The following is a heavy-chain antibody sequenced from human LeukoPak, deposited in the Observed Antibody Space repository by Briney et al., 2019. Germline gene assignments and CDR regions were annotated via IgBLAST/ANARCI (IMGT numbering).Heavy chain of an antibody. V-gene: IGHV4-59*01. CDR3: ARGTPFDY. CDR1: GFTFSDYY. CDR2: IYYSGST. J-gene: IGHJ4*02. Sequence: GSLRLSCAASGFTFSDYYMSWIRQPPGKGLEWIGYIYYSGSTNYNPSLKSRVTISVDTSKDQFSLKLSSVTAADTAVYYCARGTPFDYWGQGTLVTVSS.